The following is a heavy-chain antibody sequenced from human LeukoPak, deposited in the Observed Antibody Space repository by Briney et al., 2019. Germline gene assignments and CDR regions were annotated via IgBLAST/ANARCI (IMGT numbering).Heavy chain of an antibody. V-gene: IGHV3-74*01. CDR3: ARDWAVADVDNY. CDR2: INSDESSR. J-gene: IGHJ4*02. Sequence: GGSLRLSCAASGFSFSSYWMHWVRQPPGKGLVWVAHINSDESSRYYADSVNSRFTISRDNAKNTLYLQMNSLRAEDTAIYFCARDWAVADVDNYWGQGTLVTVSS. CDR1: GFSFSSYW. D-gene: IGHD6-19*01.